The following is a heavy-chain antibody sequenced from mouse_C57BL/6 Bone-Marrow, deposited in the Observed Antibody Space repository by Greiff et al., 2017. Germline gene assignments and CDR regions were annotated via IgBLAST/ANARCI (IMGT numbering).Heavy chain of an antibody. J-gene: IGHJ4*01. Sequence: VKLQESGPGLVQPSQSLSITCTVSGFSLTSYGVHWVRQSPGKGLEWLGVIWRGGSTDYNAAFMSRLSITKDNSKSQVFFKMNSLQADDTAIYYCAKAILYYYAMDYWGQGTSVTVSS. V-gene: IGHV2-5*01. CDR1: GFSLTSYG. CDR3: AKAILYYYAMDY. CDR2: IWRGGST.